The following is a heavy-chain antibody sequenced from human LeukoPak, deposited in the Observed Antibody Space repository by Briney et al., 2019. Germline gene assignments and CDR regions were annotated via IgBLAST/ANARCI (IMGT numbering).Heavy chain of an antibody. D-gene: IGHD6-19*01. Sequence: EPSETLSLTCTVSGGSISSYYWSWIRQPPGKGLEWIGYIYYSGSTNYNPSLKSRVTISVDTSKNHFSLKLSSVTAADTAVYYCARSYSSGFLDYWGQGTLVTVSS. CDR1: GGSISSYY. CDR3: ARSYSSGFLDY. V-gene: IGHV4-59*01. J-gene: IGHJ4*02. CDR2: IYYSGST.